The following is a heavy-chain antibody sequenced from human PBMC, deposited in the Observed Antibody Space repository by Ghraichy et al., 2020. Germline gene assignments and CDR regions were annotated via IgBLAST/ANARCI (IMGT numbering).Heavy chain of an antibody. J-gene: IGHJ4*02. D-gene: IGHD2-15*01. Sequence: GGSLRLSCAASGFTFDDYAMHWVRQAPGKGLEWVSGISWNSGSIGYADSVKGRFTISRDNAKNSLYLQMNSLRAEDTALYYCAKARYCSAGTCYYFDYWGQGTLVTVSS. CDR1: GFTFDDYA. V-gene: IGHV3-9*01. CDR3: AKARYCSAGTCYYFDY. CDR2: ISWNSGSI.